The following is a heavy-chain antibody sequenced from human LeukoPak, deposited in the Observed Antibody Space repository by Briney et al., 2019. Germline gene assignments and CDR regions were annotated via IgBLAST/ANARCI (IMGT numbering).Heavy chain of an antibody. J-gene: IGHJ6*02. Sequence: PGGSLRLSCAASGFTFSTYGIHWVRQAPGKGLEWVAVIWHDGSNKYYVDSVKGRFTLSRDNAKTSLYLQMNHLRAEDTAVYYCAREEGDIVVVAGDGDHYYYYGMDVWGQGTTVTVSS. D-gene: IGHD2-2*01. CDR3: AREEGDIVVVAGDGDHYYYYGMDV. CDR1: GFTFSTYG. V-gene: IGHV3-33*01. CDR2: IWHDGSNK.